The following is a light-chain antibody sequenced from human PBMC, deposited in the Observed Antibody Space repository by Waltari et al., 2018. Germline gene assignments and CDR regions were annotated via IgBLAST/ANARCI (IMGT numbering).Light chain of an antibody. Sequence: EIVLTQSPGTLSLSPGERATLACRASQSVGKSLAWYQQKPGQAPRLLIYDASRRATGIPDSFSGSGSGTDFSLTISRLEPEDVAVYYCQHYVRLPATFGQGTKVEI. V-gene: IGKV3-20*01. J-gene: IGKJ1*01. CDR3: QHYVRLPAT. CDR2: DAS. CDR1: QSVGKS.